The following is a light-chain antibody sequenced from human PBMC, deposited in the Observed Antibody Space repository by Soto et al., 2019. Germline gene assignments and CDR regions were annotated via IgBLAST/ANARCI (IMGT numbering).Light chain of an antibody. J-gene: IGLJ1*01. CDR1: SSNIGGNS. CDR2: DDN. V-gene: IGLV1-51*01. Sequence: QSVLTQPPSVSAAPGQKVTISCSGSSSNIGGNSVSWYQQLPGTAPKLLIYDDNKRPSGIPDRFSGSKSCTSATLGITGFQTGDEADYYCGSWDSSLSAYVFGTGTRSPS. CDR3: GSWDSSLSAYV.